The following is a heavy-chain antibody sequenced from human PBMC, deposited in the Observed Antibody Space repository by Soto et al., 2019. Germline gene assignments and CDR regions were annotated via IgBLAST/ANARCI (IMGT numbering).Heavy chain of an antibody. CDR1: GGSISSGGYY. CDR2: IYHSGST. D-gene: IGHD2-2*01. Sequence: SETLSLTCAVSGGSISSGGYYWSWIRKPPGKGLEWIGNIYHSGSTYYNPSLKSRVTISVDTSKNQFSLKLSSVTAADTAVYYCARQRSPAYQLQWENAFDIWGQGTMVTVSS. CDR3: ARQRSPAYQLQWENAFDI. V-gene: IGHV4-30-2*03. J-gene: IGHJ3*02.